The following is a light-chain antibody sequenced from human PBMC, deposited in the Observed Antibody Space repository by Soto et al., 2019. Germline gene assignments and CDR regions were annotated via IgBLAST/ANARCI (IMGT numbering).Light chain of an antibody. CDR3: QQNSSILPFT. V-gene: IGKV1-39*01. CDR1: QSISIH. Sequence: DIQMTQSPSSLSASVGDRVTITCRASQSISIHLNWYQHKPGKAPKLLIYAASSLESGVPSRFSADGSGTDFTLTISSLQPEDFATYYCQQNSSILPFTFGPGTRVDFK. CDR2: AAS. J-gene: IGKJ3*01.